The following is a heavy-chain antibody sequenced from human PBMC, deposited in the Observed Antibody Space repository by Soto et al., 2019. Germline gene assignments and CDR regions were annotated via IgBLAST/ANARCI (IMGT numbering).Heavy chain of an antibody. D-gene: IGHD2-15*01. CDR2: IYYSGST. CDR1: GGSISSYY. V-gene: IGHV4-59*01. J-gene: IGHJ5*02. Sequence: SETLSLTCTVSGGSISSYYWSWIRQPPGKGLEWIGYIYYSGSTNYNPSLKSRVTISVDTSKNQFSLKLSSVTAANTAAYYCAREYSDRADWFDPWGQGTLVTV. CDR3: AREYSDRADWFDP.